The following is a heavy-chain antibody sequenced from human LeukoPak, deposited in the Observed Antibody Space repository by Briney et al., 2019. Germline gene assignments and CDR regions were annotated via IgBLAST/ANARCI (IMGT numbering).Heavy chain of an antibody. CDR2: INPNSGGT. J-gene: IGHJ4*02. CDR1: GYTFTGYY. D-gene: IGHD2-2*01. CDR3: ARKPYCSSTSCYRYYFDY. V-gene: IGHV1-2*02. Sequence: ASVKVSCKASGYTFTGYYMHWVRQAPGQGLGWMGWINPNSGGTNYAQKFQGRVTMTRDTSISTAYMELSRLRSDDTAVYYCARKPYCSSTSCYRYYFDYWGQGTLVTVSS.